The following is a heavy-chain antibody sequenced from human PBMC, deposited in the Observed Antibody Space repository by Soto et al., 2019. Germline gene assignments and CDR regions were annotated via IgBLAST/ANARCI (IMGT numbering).Heavy chain of an antibody. CDR2: IYATGTT. CDR1: GASISGFY. CDR3: VRDGTKTLRDWFDP. D-gene: IGHD1-1*01. J-gene: IGHJ5*02. Sequence: SETLSLTCTVSGASISGFYWSWIRKSAGKGLEWIERIYATGTTDYNPSLKSRVMMSVDTSKKQFSLKLRSVTAADTAVYYCVRDGTKTLRDWFDPWGQGISVTVSS. V-gene: IGHV4-4*07.